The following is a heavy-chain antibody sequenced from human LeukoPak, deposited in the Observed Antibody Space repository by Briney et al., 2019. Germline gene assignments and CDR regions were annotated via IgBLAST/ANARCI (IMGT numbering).Heavy chain of an antibody. CDR2: IGTAGDT. V-gene: IGHV3-13*01. CDR1: GFTFSDYD. Sequence: PGESLRLSCAASGFTFSDYDMHWVRQPTGKGLEWVAAIGTAGDTYYTGSVKGRFTISRENAKNSLYLQMNSLRAGDTAVYYCARVAKERVGGVYYFDYWGQGTLVTVSS. D-gene: IGHD1-1*01. CDR3: ARVAKERVGGVYYFDY. J-gene: IGHJ4*02.